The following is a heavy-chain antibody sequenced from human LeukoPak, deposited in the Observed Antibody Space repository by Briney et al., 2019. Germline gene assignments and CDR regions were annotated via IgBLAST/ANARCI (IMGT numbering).Heavy chain of an antibody. CDR2: ISSSSSYI. CDR1: GFTFSSYS. CDR3: AFGRGVVVAATYFPH. D-gene: IGHD2-15*01. V-gene: IGHV3-21*01. J-gene: IGHJ1*01. Sequence: PGGSLRLSCAASGFTFSSYSMSWVRQAPGKGLEWVSSISSSSSYIYYADSVKGRFTISRDNAKNSLYLQMNSLRAEDTAVYYCAFGRGVVVAATYFPHWGQGTLVTVSS.